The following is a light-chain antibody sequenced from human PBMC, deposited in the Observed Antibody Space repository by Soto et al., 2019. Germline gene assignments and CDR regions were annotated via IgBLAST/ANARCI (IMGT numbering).Light chain of an antibody. CDR1: QSVSSSY. CDR3: QQYGSSRWT. V-gene: IGKV3-20*01. Sequence: EIVLTQSPGTLSLSPGERATLSCRASQSVSSSYLAWYQQKPGQAPRLLIYGASSRATGIPDSFSGSGSGTDITLTISRLEPEDVAVYYCQQYGSSRWTFGQGAKVEIK. CDR2: GAS. J-gene: IGKJ1*01.